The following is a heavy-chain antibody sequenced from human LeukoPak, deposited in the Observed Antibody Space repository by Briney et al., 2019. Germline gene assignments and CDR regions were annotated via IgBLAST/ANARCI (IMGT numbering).Heavy chain of an antibody. Sequence: AGGSLRLSCGASGFTVSNHHMSWVRQAPGKGLEWVGRIGNKANSYTTEYAASVKGRFTISRDDSKNSLYLQMNSLKTEDTAVYHCTRGYSGVAIYAFDIWGQGTMVTVSS. CDR3: TRGYSGVAIYAFDI. V-gene: IGHV3-72*01. CDR2: IGNKANSYTT. CDR1: GFTVSNHH. J-gene: IGHJ3*02. D-gene: IGHD5-18*01.